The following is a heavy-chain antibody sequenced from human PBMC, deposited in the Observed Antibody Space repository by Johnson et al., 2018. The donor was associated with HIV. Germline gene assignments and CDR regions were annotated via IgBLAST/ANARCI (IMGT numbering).Heavy chain of an antibody. CDR2: LYSGGNT. D-gene: IGHD3-10*01. CDR3: AKEILKFGEFIPDAFDI. Sequence: VQLVESGGGLVQPGGSLRLSCGASGFSVSDSYMNWVRQAPGQGLEWVSVLYSGGNTYYADSVRGRFTISRDTSKNTLYLQMNSLRAEDTAVYYCAKEILKFGEFIPDAFDIWDQGTMVTVS. V-gene: IGHV3-66*01. CDR1: GFSVSDSY. J-gene: IGHJ3*02.